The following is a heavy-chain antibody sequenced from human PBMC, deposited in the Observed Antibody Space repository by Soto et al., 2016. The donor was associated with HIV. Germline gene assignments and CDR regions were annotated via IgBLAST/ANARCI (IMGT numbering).Heavy chain of an antibody. V-gene: IGHV3-74*01. CDR3: IKDAFGPDDQ. CDR1: EFTFSTYW. Sequence: EVQPVESGGGLVQTGGSLTLSCAVSEFTFSTYWMHWVRQAPGKGLVWVSRITPDGSGTNYADSVKGRFTISRDNAKNTLYLQMNSLRVEDTAVYYCIKDAFGPDDQWGQGTLGTVSS. J-gene: IGHJ4*02. D-gene: IGHD3-16*01. CDR2: ITPDGSGT.